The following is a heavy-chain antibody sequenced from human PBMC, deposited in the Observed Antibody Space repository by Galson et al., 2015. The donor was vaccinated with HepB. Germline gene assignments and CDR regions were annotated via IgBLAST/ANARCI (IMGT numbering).Heavy chain of an antibody. CDR2: IKQEGSEK. D-gene: IGHD1-26*01. V-gene: IGHV3-7*03. CDR3: ARVRGTRYFDL. Sequence: SLRLSCAASGFTFSSYWMSWVRQAPGKGLEWVANIKQEGSEKYYVDSVKGRFTISRDNAKKSLYLQMNSLRAEDTAVYYCARVRGTRYFDLWGRGTLVTVST. J-gene: IGHJ2*01. CDR1: GFTFSSYW.